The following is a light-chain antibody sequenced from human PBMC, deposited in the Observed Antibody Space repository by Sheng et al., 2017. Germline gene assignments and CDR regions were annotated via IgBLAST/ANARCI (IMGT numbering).Light chain of an antibody. CDR2: DVS. J-gene: IGLJ1*01. Sequence: QSALTQPASVSGSPGQSIAISCTGTSGDVGRYNYVSWYQQHPGKAPKLMIYDVSNRPSGVSNRFSGSKSGNTASLTISGLQAEDEADYYCSSYTTSSTYVFGTGTKVTVL. V-gene: IGLV2-14*03. CDR3: SSYTTSSTYV. CDR1: SGDVGRYNY.